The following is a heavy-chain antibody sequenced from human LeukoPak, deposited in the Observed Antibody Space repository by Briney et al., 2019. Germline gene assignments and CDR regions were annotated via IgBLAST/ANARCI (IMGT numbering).Heavy chain of an antibody. CDR3: ARRDADMAGSGFDI. J-gene: IGHJ3*02. CDR2: ISSGSSYI. Sequence: PGGSLRLSCAASGFTFSSYSMNWVRQAPGKGLEWVSSISSGSSYIYYADSVKGRFTISRDNSKNTLYLQMGSLRAEDMAVYYCARRDADMAGSGFDIWGQGTVVTVSS. D-gene: IGHD5-18*01. CDR1: GFTFSSYS. V-gene: IGHV3-21*01.